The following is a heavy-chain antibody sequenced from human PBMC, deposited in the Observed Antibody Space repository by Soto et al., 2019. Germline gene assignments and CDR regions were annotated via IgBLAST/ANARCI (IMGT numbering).Heavy chain of an antibody. J-gene: IGHJ4*02. Sequence: QVHLVQSGAEVKKPGASVKVSCKGSGYAFTTYGITWVRQAPGQGLEWMGWISAHNGNTNYAQKLQGRVTVTRDTSQRTAYMELRSLRSDDTAVYYCARGRYGDYWGQGALVTVSS. V-gene: IGHV1-18*01. CDR2: ISAHNGNT. CDR3: ARGRYGDY. D-gene: IGHD1-1*01. CDR1: GYAFTTYG.